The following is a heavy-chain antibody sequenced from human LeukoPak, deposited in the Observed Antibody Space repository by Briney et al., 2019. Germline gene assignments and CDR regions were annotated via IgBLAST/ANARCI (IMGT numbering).Heavy chain of an antibody. V-gene: IGHV3-23*01. D-gene: IGHD3-22*01. CDR2: ISDTGGRT. CDR1: GITLSNYG. Sequence: GGSLRLSCAVSGITLSNYGMSWAPQAPGKGREWFAGISDTGGRTNYAGSVKGRFTISRDNPKNTLYLQMNSLRAEDTAVYFCAKRGVVIRVILVGFHKEAYYFDSWGQGALVTVSS. CDR3: AKRGVVIRVILVGFHKEAYYFDS. J-gene: IGHJ4*02.